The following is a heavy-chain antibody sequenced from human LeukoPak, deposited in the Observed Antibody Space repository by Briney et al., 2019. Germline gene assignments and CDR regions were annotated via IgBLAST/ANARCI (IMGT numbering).Heavy chain of an antibody. V-gene: IGHV3-23*01. J-gene: IGHJ4*02. Sequence: GGSLRLSCAASGFTFSNYAMTWVRQAPGKGLDWVSAISGSGGTTYYADSVKGRFTLSRDNSKNTLHLQMNSLRTEDTALYYCAKGLINDWSALDYWGQGTLVTVSS. D-gene: IGHD3-9*01. CDR1: GFTFSNYA. CDR2: ISGSGGTT. CDR3: AKGLINDWSALDY.